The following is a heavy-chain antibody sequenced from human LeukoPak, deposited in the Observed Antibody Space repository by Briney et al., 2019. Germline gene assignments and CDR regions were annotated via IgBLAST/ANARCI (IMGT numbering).Heavy chain of an antibody. CDR2: INPNSGGT. CDR1: RYTFTVYY. J-gene: IGHJ4*02. V-gene: IGHV1-2*06. CDR3: ARVREGGAIDY. Sequence: ASVKVSCRASRYTFTVYYMRWVRQAPGQGLEWMGRINPNSGGTNYAQKFQGRVTMTRDTSISTAYMELSRLRSDDTAVYYCARVREGGAIDYWGQGTLVTVSS. D-gene: IGHD1-26*01.